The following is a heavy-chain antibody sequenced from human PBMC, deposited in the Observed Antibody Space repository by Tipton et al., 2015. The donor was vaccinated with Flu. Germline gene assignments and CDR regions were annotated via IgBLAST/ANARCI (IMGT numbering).Heavy chain of an antibody. CDR1: GDSMVRGGYY. CDR3: ARGWDLPGLRNSCFHP. D-gene: IGHD4-17*01. CDR2: IYFTGST. J-gene: IGHJ5*02. V-gene: IGHV4-31*03. Sequence: TLSLTCNVSGDSMVRGGYYWNWIRQHPEKGLEWIGSIYFTGSTYYNPSLKSRVSISIDTSNKQFSLKGASVTSADTAVYHCARGWDLPGLRNSCFHPWGQGTPVTVSA.